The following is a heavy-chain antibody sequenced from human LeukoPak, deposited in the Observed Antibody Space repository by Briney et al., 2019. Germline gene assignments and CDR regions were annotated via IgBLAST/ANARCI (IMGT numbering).Heavy chain of an antibody. J-gene: IGHJ6*03. CDR3: ARDQRLLHDGYYYYYLDV. V-gene: IGHV4-59*01. D-gene: IGHD3-16*01. CDR1: GGSISSYY. CDR2: IYYIGST. Sequence: PSETLSLTCTVSGGSISSYYWSWIRQPPGKGLEWIGYIYYIGSTNYNPSLKSRVTISVDTSKNQFSLKLSSVTAADTALYYCARDQRLLHDGYYYYYLDVWGKGTTVTVSS.